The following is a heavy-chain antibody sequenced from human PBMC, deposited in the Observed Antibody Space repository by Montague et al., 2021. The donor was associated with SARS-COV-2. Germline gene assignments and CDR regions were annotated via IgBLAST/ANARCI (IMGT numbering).Heavy chain of an antibody. D-gene: IGHD3-10*01. Sequence: SETLSLTCAVYGWSFSGYYWSWIRQPPEKGLEWIGEINQSGRTNNNPSLKSRVIISVDTSKNQFSLKLSSVTAADTAVYYCARRGSSVWGVTVSAELDYWGQGILVIVSS. V-gene: IGHV4-34*01. CDR3: ARRGSSVWGVTVSAELDY. CDR2: INQSGRT. J-gene: IGHJ4*02. CDR1: GWSFSGYY.